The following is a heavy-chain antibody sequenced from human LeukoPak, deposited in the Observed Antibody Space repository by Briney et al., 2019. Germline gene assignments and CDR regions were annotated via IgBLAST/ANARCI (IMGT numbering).Heavy chain of an antibody. D-gene: IGHD6-19*01. CDR1: GCTFSSYA. Sequence: GGSLRLSCAASGCTFSSYAMSWVRQAPGQGLDWVSAISGSGGSTYYADSVKGRFTISRDNSKNTLYLQMNSLRAEDTAVYYCAKDRGQSSGWYPWGQGTLVTVSS. V-gene: IGHV3-23*01. CDR3: AKDRGQSSGWYP. J-gene: IGHJ5*02. CDR2: ISGSGGST.